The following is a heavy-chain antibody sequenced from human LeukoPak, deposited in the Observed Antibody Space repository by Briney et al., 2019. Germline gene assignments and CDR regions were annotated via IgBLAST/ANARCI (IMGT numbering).Heavy chain of an antibody. CDR2: ISYDGSNK. D-gene: IGHD6-6*01. Sequence: GGSLRLSCAASGFIFNNYAMHWVRQAPGKGLEWVAVISYDGSNKYYADSVKGRFTTSRDNSKNTLYLQINSLRVEDTAVYYCARDYYSSTSLTGDYWGQGTLVTVSS. J-gene: IGHJ4*02. CDR1: GFIFNNYA. CDR3: ARDYYSSTSLTGDY. V-gene: IGHV3-30-3*01.